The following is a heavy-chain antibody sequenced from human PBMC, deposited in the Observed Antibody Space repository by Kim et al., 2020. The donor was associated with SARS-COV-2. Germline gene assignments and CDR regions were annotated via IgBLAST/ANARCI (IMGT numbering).Heavy chain of an antibody. CDR2: IYYSGST. Sequence: SETLSLTCTVSGGSISSYYWSWIRQPPGKGLEWIGYIYYSGSTNYNPSLKSRVTISVDTSKNQFSLKLSSVTAADTAVYYCARGGEIAARSFVDYWGQGTLVTVSS. CDR3: ARGGEIAARSFVDY. CDR1: GGSISSYY. V-gene: IGHV4-59*13. J-gene: IGHJ4*02. D-gene: IGHD6-6*01.